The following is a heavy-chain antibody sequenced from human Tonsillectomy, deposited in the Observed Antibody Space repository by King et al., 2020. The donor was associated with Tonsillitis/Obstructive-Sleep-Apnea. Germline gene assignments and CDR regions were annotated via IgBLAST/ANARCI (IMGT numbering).Heavy chain of an antibody. J-gene: IGHJ4*02. CDR2: IFSNDEK. D-gene: IGHD5-18*01. CDR3: VRIWEDTAMVIDY. V-gene: IGHV2-26*01. Sequence: TLKESGPVLVKPTETLTPTCTVSGLSLSNARMGVSWIRQPPGKALEWLAHIFSNDEKSYSTSLKSRLTISKDTSKSQVVLTMTYMDPVDTATYYCVRIWEDTAMVIDYWGQGTLVTVSS. CDR1: GLSLSNARMG.